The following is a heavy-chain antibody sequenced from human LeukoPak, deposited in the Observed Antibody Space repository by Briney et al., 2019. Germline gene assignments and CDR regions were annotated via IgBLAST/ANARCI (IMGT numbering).Heavy chain of an antibody. Sequence: GGSLRLSCAASGFTFDEYAIHWVRQAPGKGFEWVSGIIWNSGSIGYADSVKGRFTISRENAKNSLYVQMKSLRAEDMALYYCAKDMGEGLGWSSGWYPLDAFDIWGQGTMVTVSS. CDR1: GFTFDEYA. J-gene: IGHJ3*02. CDR3: AKDMGEGLGWSSGWYPLDAFDI. V-gene: IGHV3-9*03. CDR2: IIWNSGSI. D-gene: IGHD6-19*01.